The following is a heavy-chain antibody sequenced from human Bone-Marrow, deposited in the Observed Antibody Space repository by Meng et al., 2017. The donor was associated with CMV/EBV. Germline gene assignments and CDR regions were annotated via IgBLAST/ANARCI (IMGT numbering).Heavy chain of an antibody. CDR1: GINFNNAW. D-gene: IGHD3-10*01. CDR3: VSVEGMSSDH. J-gene: IGHJ4*02. V-gene: IGHV3-15*01. CDR2: IKNKGEGETA. Sequence: SCTVSGINFNNAWMSWVRQAPGKGLEWVGRIKNKGEGETADYITPVQGRFTISRDDSKNMLYLQMDSLKTEDTAVYYCVSVEGMSSDHWGPGTLVTVSS.